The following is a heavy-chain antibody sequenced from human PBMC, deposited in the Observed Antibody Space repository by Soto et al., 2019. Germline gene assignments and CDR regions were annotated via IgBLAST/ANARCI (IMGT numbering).Heavy chain of an antibody. V-gene: IGHV5-10-1*01. CDR2: IDPSDSYT. CDR1: GYSFISYW. J-gene: IGHJ4*02. CDR3: ARLQAADGDNDRTFDY. D-gene: IGHD6-13*01. Sequence: PGESLKISCKVSGYSFISYWISWVRQMPGKGLEWMGRIDPSDSYTNYSPSFQGHVTISADKSISTAYLQWSSLKASDTAMYYCARLQAADGDNDRTFDYWGQGPLVTVSS.